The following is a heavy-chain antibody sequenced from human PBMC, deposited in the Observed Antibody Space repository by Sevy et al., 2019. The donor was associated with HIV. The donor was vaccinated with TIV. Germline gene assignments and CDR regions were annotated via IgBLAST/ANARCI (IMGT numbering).Heavy chain of an antibody. D-gene: IGHD6-6*01. V-gene: IGHV1-69*13. CDR1: GGTFSSYA. CDR2: IIPIFGTA. Sequence: ASVKVSCKASGGTFSSYAISWVRQAPGQGLEWMGGIIPIFGTANYAQKFQGRVTITADESTSTAYMELSSRRSEDTAVYYCARAPLAYSSSSGGYYYYYGMDVWGQGTTVTVSS. CDR3: ARAPLAYSSSSGGYYYYYGMDV. J-gene: IGHJ6*02.